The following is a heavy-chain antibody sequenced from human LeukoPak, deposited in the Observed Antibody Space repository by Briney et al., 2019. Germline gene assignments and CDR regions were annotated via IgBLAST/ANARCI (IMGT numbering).Heavy chain of an antibody. CDR3: ARDTPILWFGGLPITTLQRKPLDY. Sequence: GGSLRLSCAASGFTFSSYSMNWVRQAPGKGLEWVSSISSSSSYIYYADSVKGRFTISRDNAKNSLYLQVNSLRAEDTAVYYCARDTPILWFGGLPITTLQRKPLDYWGQGTLVTVSS. D-gene: IGHD3-10*01. J-gene: IGHJ4*02. CDR2: ISSSSSYI. CDR1: GFTFSSYS. V-gene: IGHV3-21*01.